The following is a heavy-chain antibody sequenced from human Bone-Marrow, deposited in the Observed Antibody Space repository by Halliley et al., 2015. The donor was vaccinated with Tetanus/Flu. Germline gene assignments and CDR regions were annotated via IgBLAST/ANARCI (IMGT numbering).Heavy chain of an antibody. CDR1: GFTFGDYA. J-gene: IGHJ4*02. CDR3: TRQLQGYSYGQFDC. Sequence: SLRLSCTASGFTFGDYAMIWVRQAPGKGLEWVGFIRSKAYGGTTEYAASVKGRFTISKDDSKNIAYLQMNSLKTEDTAVYYCTRQLQGYSYGQFDCWGQGPLVTVSS. V-gene: IGHV3-49*04. D-gene: IGHD5-18*01. CDR2: IRSKAYGGTT.